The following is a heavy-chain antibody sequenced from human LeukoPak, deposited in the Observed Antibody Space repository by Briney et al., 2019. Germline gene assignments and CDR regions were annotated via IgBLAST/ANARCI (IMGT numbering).Heavy chain of an antibody. J-gene: IGHJ5*02. D-gene: IGHD5-12*01. Sequence: SETLSLTCNVSGVSIKTNSDYWAWLRQPPGKGLEWIGSIYHVGGTYYNPSLKSRVTISIDTSKNQFSLKLTSVTAADTAIYYCARDGRSGYEDLWGPGTLVTVSS. V-gene: IGHV4-39*07. CDR2: IYHVGGT. CDR3: ARDGRSGYEDL. CDR1: GVSIKTNSDY.